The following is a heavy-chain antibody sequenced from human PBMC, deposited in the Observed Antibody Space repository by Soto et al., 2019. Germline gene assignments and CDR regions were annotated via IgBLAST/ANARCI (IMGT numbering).Heavy chain of an antibody. V-gene: IGHV3-30*18. CDR2: ISYHGSNK. Sequence: QVQLVESGGGVVQPGRSLRLSCAASGFTFSSYGMHWVRQAPGKGLEWVAIISYHGSNKYYVDSVKGRFTISRDNSKNTLYLQMNSLRAEDTAVYYCAKEGITLGTILDYWGQGTLVTASS. CDR1: GFTFSSYG. J-gene: IGHJ4*02. CDR3: AKEGITLGTILDY. D-gene: IGHD3-16*01.